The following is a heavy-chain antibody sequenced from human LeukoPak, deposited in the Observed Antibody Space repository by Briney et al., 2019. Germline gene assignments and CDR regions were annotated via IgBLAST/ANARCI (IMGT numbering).Heavy chain of an antibody. D-gene: IGHD2/OR15-2a*01. Sequence: GASVKVSCKASGYTFTGYYMHWVRQAPGQGLEWMGWINPNNGGTNYVKKFQGRVTMTRDMSISTAYMELSSLRSDDTAVFYCARGTAAPVLGGHYWGQGTLVTVSS. CDR2: INPNNGGT. V-gene: IGHV1-2*02. CDR3: ARGTAAPVLGGHY. CDR1: GYTFTGYY. J-gene: IGHJ4*02.